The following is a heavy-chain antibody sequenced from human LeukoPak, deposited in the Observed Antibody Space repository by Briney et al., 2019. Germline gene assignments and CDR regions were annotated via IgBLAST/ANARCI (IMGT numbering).Heavy chain of an antibody. CDR2: IIPIFGTA. Sequence: ASVKVSCKASGGTFSSYAISWVRQAPGQGLEWMGGIIPIFGTANYAQKFQGRVTITTDESTSTAYMELSSLRSEDTAVYYCARDKGEGYSYGYNFDYWGQGTLVTVSS. CDR3: ARDKGEGYSYGYNFDY. J-gene: IGHJ4*02. CDR1: GGTFSSYA. V-gene: IGHV1-69*05. D-gene: IGHD5-18*01.